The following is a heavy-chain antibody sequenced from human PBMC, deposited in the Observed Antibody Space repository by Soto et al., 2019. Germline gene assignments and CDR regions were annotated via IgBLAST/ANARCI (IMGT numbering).Heavy chain of an antibody. D-gene: IGHD1-1*01. CDR2: INVFNGDP. Sequence: VWTGPGVKKPGASIKVSCKASGYLFTDYGIAWVRQAPGQGLEWMGWINVFNGDPRYAPNLQGRVTMTKDTSTNTASMELRSLRSDDTAVYFCARVRRGQLDYWGQGSLVTVSS. CDR3: ARVRRGQLDY. V-gene: IGHV1-18*01. CDR1: GYLFTDYG. J-gene: IGHJ4*02.